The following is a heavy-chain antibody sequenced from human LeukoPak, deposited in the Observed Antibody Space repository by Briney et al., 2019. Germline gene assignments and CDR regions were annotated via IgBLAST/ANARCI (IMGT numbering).Heavy chain of an antibody. J-gene: IGHJ5*02. CDR1: GYSISTGYY. D-gene: IGHD2-2*01. CDR2: INHSGST. V-gene: IGHV4-38-2*02. CDR3: ARAKYCGSSSCYSDWFDP. Sequence: SETLSLTCTVSGYSISTGYYWDWIRQPPGKGLEWIGEINHSGSTNYNPSLKSRVTISVDMSKNQFSLRLSSVTAADTAVYYCARAKYCGSSSCYSDWFDPWGQGTLVTVSS.